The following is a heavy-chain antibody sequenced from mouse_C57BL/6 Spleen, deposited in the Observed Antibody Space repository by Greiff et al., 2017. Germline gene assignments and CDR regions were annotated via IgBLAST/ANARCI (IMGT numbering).Heavy chain of an antibody. CDR1: GYTFTSYD. Sequence: QVQLQQSGPELVKPGASVKLSCKASGYTFTSYDINWVKQRPGQGLEWIGWIYPRDGSTKYNEKFKGKATLTVDTSSSTAYMELHSLTSEDSAVYFCARGTHSSGYAWFAYWGQGTLVTVSA. CDR2: IYPRDGST. V-gene: IGHV1-85*01. J-gene: IGHJ3*01. CDR3: ARGTHSSGYAWFAY. D-gene: IGHD3-2*02.